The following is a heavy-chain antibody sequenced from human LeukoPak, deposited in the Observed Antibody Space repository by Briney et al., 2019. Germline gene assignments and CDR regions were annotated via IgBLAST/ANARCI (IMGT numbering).Heavy chain of an antibody. V-gene: IGHV3-48*04. CDR2: VSISSGTI. CDR3: ARAMSTFGGVRNYFDS. D-gene: IGHD3-16*01. CDR1: GFTFSGHN. J-gene: IGHJ4*02. Sequence: GGSLRLSCAASGFTFSGHNMNWVRQTPGKGLGWISFVSISSGTIYYADSVNGRLRISRDNAKSSLDLEMNSLRAEDTAVYYCARAMSTFGGVRNYFDSWGQGTLVTVSS.